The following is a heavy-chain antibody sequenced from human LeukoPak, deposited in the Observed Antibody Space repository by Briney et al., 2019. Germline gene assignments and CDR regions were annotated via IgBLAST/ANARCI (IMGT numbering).Heavy chain of an antibody. CDR3: ARSVVPAAASWFDP. V-gene: IGHV1-2*02. J-gene: IGHJ5*02. CDR1: GYTFTSYG. Sequence: ASVKVSCKASGYTFTSYGISWVRQAPGQGLEWMGWINPNSGGTNYAQKFQGRVTMTRDTSISTAYMELSRLRSDDTAVYYCARSVVPAAASWFDPWGQGTLVTVSS. D-gene: IGHD2-2*01. CDR2: INPNSGGT.